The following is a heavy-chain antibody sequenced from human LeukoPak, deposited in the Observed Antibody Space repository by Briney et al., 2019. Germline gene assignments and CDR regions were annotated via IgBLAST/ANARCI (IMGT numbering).Heavy chain of an antibody. Sequence: GGSLRLSCAASGFSFSSYWMHWVRQAPGKGLVWISRINSDGSTTNYADSVNGRFTISRDNAKDTLYLQMNSLRVEDTAVYYCWVPATAGEADYWGQGTLVTVSS. CDR2: INSDGSTT. J-gene: IGHJ4*02. D-gene: IGHD2-2*01. V-gene: IGHV3-74*01. CDR1: GFSFSSYW. CDR3: WVPATAGEADY.